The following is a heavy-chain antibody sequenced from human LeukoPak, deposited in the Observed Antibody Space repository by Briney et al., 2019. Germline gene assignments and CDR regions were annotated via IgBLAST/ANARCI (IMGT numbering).Heavy chain of an antibody. CDR1: GGSVSSTTYY. CDR2: INYSGST. V-gene: IGHV4-39*01. CDR3: ARYVVYGSGKYYFDY. Sequence: SETLSLTCTVSGGSVSSTTYYWSWIRQPPGKGLEWIASINYSGSTYYNPSLKSRVTISVDTSENQFSLKLSSVTAADTAVYYCARYVVYGSGKYYFDYWGQGTMVTVSS. D-gene: IGHD3-10*01. J-gene: IGHJ4*01.